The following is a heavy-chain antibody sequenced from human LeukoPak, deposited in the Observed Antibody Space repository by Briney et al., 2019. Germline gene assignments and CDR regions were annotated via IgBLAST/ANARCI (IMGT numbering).Heavy chain of an antibody. J-gene: IGHJ4*02. Sequence: GGSLRLSCAASGFTFSSYEMNWVRQAPGKGLEWVSYISSSGSTIYYADSVKGRFTISRDNAKNSLYLQMNSLRAEDTAVYYCARVEAATTAGGAVDYWGQGTLVTVSS. D-gene: IGHD4-17*01. CDR1: GFTFSSYE. V-gene: IGHV3-48*03. CDR3: ARVEAATTAGGAVDY. CDR2: ISSSGSTI.